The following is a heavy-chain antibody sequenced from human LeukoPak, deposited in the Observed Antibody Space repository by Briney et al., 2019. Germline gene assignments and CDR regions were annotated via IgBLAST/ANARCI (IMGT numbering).Heavy chain of an antibody. J-gene: IGHJ3*02. Sequence: SETLPLTCTVSGGSINSYYWSWIRQPPGKGPEWIGHVFYTGSSNYNPSLKSRVTISLDRSKNQFSLRLTSVTAADTAVYYCARRRLLNAFDIWGQGTMVTVSS. CDR2: VFYTGSS. CDR3: ARRRLLNAFDI. D-gene: IGHD1-26*01. V-gene: IGHV4-59*01. CDR1: GGSINSYY.